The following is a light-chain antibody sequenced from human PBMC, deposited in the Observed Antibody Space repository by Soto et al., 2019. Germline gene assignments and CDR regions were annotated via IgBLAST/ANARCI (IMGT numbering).Light chain of an antibody. CDR1: SSDVGNYNL. CDR3: CSYAGSSTYV. Sequence: QSVLTQPASVSGSPGQSITISCTGTSSDVGNYNLVSWYQQHPGKAPKLMIYEGSKRPSGVSNRFSGSKSDNTASLTISILQAEDEADYYCCSYAGSSTYVFGTGTKVTVL. J-gene: IGLJ1*01. CDR2: EGS. V-gene: IGLV2-23*01.